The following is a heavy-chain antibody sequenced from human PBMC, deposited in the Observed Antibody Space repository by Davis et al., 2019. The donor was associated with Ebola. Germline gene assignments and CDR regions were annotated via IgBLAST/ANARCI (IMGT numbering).Heavy chain of an antibody. CDR2: ISGGSTTI. CDR3: ARAPNSGSFSDY. J-gene: IGHJ4*02. D-gene: IGHD1-26*01. CDR1: RFTFSTSG. Sequence: PGGSLRLSCAASRFTFSTSGMHWVRQAPGKGLEWVSYISGGSTTIYFADSVKGRFTVSRDNAKNTLYLQMDSLRAEDTAIYYCARAPNSGSFSDYWGQGTLVTVSS. V-gene: IGHV3-48*04.